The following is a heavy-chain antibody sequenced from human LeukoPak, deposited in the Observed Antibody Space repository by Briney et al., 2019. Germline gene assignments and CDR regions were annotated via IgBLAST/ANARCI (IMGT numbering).Heavy chain of an antibody. Sequence: GGSLRLSCAASGFTVSSNYMSWVRQAPGKGLEWVSVIYSGGSTYYADSVKGRFTISRDNSKNTLYLQMNSLRAEDTAVYYCARYSYSSGWDYYYYYGMDVWGQGTTVTVSS. V-gene: IGHV3-53*01. CDR2: IYSGGST. J-gene: IGHJ6*02. D-gene: IGHD6-19*01. CDR3: ARYSYSSGWDYYYYYGMDV. CDR1: GFTVSSNY.